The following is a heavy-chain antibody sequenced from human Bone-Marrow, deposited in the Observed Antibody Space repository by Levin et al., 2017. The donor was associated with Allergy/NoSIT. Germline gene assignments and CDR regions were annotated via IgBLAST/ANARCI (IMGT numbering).Heavy chain of an antibody. V-gene: IGHV3-21*01. Sequence: GGSLRLSCAASGFTFSSYSMNWVRQAPGKGLEWVSSISSSSSYIYYADSVKGRFTISRDDAKNSLYLQMNSLRAEDTAVYYCARDLNYDFWSGYYEPVSYWGQGTLVTVSS. CDR3: ARDLNYDFWSGYYEPVSY. J-gene: IGHJ4*02. D-gene: IGHD3-3*01. CDR2: ISSSSSYI. CDR1: GFTFSSYS.